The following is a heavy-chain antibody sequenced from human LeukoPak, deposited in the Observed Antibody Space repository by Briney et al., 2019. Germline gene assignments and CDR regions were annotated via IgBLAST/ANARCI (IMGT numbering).Heavy chain of an antibody. J-gene: IGHJ4*02. Sequence: SETLSLTCTVSGGSITSYYWSWIRQPPGKGLGWSGYIYYGVSTNYNPSLKSRVAFLPDTSMNQFSLNLLSVHAADPAVYYCARRHPSMRTSGGFVGHFDYWGQGILVIVSS. D-gene: IGHD3-16*02. CDR3: ARRHPSMRTSGGFVGHFDY. CDR1: GGSITSYY. V-gene: IGHV4-59*12. CDR2: IYYGVST.